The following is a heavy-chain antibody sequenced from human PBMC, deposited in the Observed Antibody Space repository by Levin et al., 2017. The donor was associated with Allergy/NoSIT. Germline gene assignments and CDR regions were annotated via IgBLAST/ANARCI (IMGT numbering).Heavy chain of an antibody. CDR2: IYYNGNT. CDR3: ARSGPFGSGTFTVLN. V-gene: IGHV4-31*03. J-gene: IGHJ4*02. D-gene: IGHD3-10*01. CDR1: GGAIRGDGYY. Sequence: SQTLSLTCTVSGGAIRGDGYYWSWIRQHPVKGLESLGYIYYNGNTYYNPSLKSRLTMSVDTSKNQFSLKLSSVTAADTAIYYCARSGPFGSGTFTVLNWGQGTQVTVSS.